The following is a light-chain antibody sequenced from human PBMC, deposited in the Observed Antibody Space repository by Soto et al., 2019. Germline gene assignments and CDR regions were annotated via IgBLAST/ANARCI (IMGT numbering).Light chain of an antibody. CDR2: DAS. CDR3: QQYGTSPPYT. J-gene: IGKJ2*01. V-gene: IGKV3-20*01. CDR1: QSVSSSY. Sequence: EIVLTQSPGTLYLSPGERATLSCRASQSVSSSYLAWYQQKPGQAPRLLISDASRRATGIPDRFSGSGSGTDFTLTISRLEPEDFAVYYCQQYGTSPPYTFGQGTKLEIK.